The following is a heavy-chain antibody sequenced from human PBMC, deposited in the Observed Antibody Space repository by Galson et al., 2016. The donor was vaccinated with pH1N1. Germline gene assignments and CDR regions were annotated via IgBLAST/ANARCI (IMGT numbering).Heavy chain of an antibody. CDR1: GYTFDMFG. CDR2: ITPYDGIT. D-gene: IGHD3-16*01. Sequence: SVKVSCKASGYTFDMFGISWVRQAPGQGLQWMGWITPYDGITNYAQKFQGRVTLTTDTSTSTAYLELRSLRTDDTAVYYCARDTKIEGVTTGWFDPWGQGTLVTVSS. CDR3: ARDTKIEGVTTGWFDP. V-gene: IGHV1-18*01. J-gene: IGHJ5*02.